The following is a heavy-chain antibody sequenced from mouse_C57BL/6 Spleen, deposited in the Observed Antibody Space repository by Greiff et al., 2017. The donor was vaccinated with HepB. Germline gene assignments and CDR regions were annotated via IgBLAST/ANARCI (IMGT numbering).Heavy chain of an antibody. CDR3: ARLGIYYDYDGFAY. V-gene: IGHV7-3*01. CDR1: GFTFTDYY. D-gene: IGHD2-4*01. Sequence: EVKLMESGGGLVQPGGSLSLSCAASGFTFTDYYMSWVRQPPGKALEWLGFIRNKANGYTTEYSASVKGRFTISRDNSQSILYLQMNALRAEDSATYYCARLGIYYDYDGFAYWGQGTLVTVSA. J-gene: IGHJ3*01. CDR2: IRNKANGYTT.